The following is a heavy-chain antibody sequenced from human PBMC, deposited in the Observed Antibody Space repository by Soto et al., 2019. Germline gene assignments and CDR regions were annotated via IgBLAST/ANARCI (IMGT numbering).Heavy chain of an antibody. V-gene: IGHV4-61*01. CDR2: IYNSGST. D-gene: IGHD4-4*01. J-gene: IGHJ4*02. CDR1: GGSVSSGSYY. CDR3: ASWTTVSKAFDY. Sequence: QVQLRESGPGLVKPSETLSLTCTVSGGSVSSGSYYWSWIRQPPGRELEWVGYIYNSGSTKYNPSLKSRVTISVDTSKNQFSLTLSSVTAADTAVYYCASWTTVSKAFDYWGQGTLVTVSS.